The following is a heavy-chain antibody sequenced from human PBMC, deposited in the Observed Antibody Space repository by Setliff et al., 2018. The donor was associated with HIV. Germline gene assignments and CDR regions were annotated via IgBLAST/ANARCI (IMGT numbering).Heavy chain of an antibody. CDR2: IHYNDGKT. J-gene: IGHJ5*02. CDR1: GDSITNSMHY. CDR3: ASRVYYYDESRTLREEGFVP. Sequence: SETLSLTCTVSGDSITNSMHYWSWIRQPPGKGLEFIGSIHYNDGKTYYNAALRSRVTISADTPKNQFSLKLNSVTAADTAVYYCASRVYYYDESRTLREEGFVPWGQGTLVTVSS. D-gene: IGHD3-22*01. V-gene: IGHV4-39*01.